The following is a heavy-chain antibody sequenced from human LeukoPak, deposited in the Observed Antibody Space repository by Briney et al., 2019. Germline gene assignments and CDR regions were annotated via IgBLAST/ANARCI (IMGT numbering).Heavy chain of an antibody. V-gene: IGHV4-59*01. Sequence: SETLSLTCTVSGVSISSYYWSWIRQPPGKGLEWIGYIYYSGSTNYNPSLKSRVTISVDTSKNQFSLKLSSVTAADTAVYYCARGMVDTAMTNWGQGTLVTVSS. CDR3: ARGMVDTAMTN. CDR2: IYYSGST. CDR1: GVSISSYY. D-gene: IGHD5-18*01. J-gene: IGHJ4*02.